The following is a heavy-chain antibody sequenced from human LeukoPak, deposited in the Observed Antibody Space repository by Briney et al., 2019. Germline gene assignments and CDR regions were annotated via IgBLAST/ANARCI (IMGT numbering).Heavy chain of an antibody. CDR1: GASISGGTYY. J-gene: IGHJ4*02. D-gene: IGHD1-26*01. CDR3: ARRGGSGRAFDY. Sequence: SETLALTCSVSGASISGGTYYWGWIRQPPGKGLEWIGSIYYTGSTYDNPSLKSRVTISVDTSKNQFSLKLSSVTAADTAVYYCARRGGSGRAFDYWGQGTLVTVSS. V-gene: IGHV4-39*01. CDR2: IYYTGST.